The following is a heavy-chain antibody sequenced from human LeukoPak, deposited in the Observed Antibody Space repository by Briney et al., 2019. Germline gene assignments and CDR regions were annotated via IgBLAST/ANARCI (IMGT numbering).Heavy chain of an antibody. Sequence: GASVKVSCKASGYTFTSYGISWVRQAPGQGLEWMGWISAYNGNTNYAQKLQGRVTMTTDTSTSTAYMELRSLRSDDTAVYYCARDCALVVVVPAAISPYYYYGMDVWGQGTTVTVSS. D-gene: IGHD2-2*01. J-gene: IGHJ6*02. CDR3: ARDCALVVVVPAAISPYYYYGMDV. V-gene: IGHV1-18*01. CDR2: ISAYNGNT. CDR1: GYTFTSYG.